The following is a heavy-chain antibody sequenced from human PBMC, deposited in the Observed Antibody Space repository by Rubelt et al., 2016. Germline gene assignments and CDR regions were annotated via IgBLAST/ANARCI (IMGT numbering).Heavy chain of an antibody. CDR1: GGSFSGYY. Sequence: QVQLQQWGAGLLKPSETLSLTCAVYGGSFSGYYWSWIRQPPGKGLEWIGEINHSGSTIYNPSLTSRVTISGDTSKNQFYLKLSSMTAADTAVYYCARNVCLRGVIFNWFDPWGQGTLVTVSS. V-gene: IGHV4-34*01. CDR2: INHSGST. J-gene: IGHJ5*02. D-gene: IGHD3-10*01. CDR3: ARNVCLRGVIFNWFDP.